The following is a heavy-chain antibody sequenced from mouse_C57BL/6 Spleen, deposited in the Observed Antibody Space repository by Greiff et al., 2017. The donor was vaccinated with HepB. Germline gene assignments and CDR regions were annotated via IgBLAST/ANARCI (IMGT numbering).Heavy chain of an antibody. V-gene: IGHV5-4*01. Sequence: EVQGVESGGGLVKPGGSLKLSCAASGFTFSSYAMSWVRQTPEKRLEWVATISDGGSYTYYPDNVKGRFTIYRDNAKNNLYLQMSHLKSEDTAMEYGARGGGFYDDYDRYAMDYWGQGTSVTVSS. D-gene: IGHD2-4*01. CDR2: ISDGGSYT. CDR3: ARGGGFYDDYDRYAMDY. CDR1: GFTFSSYA. J-gene: IGHJ4*01.